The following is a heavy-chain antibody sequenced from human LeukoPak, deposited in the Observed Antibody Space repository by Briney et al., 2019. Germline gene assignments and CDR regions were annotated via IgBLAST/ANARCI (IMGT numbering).Heavy chain of an antibody. D-gene: IGHD6-19*01. CDR3: ARVGSGGSRMNWFDP. V-gene: IGHV4-39*07. CDR1: GGSISSSSYY. CDR2: IYYSGST. Sequence: SETLSLTCTVSGGSISSSSYYWGWIRQPPGKGLEWIGSIYYSGSTYYNPSLKSRVTISVDTSKNQFSLKLSSVTAADTAVYYCARVGSGGSRMNWFDPWGQGTLVTVSS. J-gene: IGHJ5*02.